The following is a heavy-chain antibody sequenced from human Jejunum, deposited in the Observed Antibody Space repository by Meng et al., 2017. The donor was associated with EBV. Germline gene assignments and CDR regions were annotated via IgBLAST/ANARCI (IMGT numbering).Heavy chain of an antibody. CDR2: IYDTGRT. V-gene: IGHV4-4*03. J-gene: IGHJ5*02. CDR1: GASTRSSNC. Sequence: GQLQVPGRAQGHPPGTLSYPGAATGASTRSSNCWSWVRQAPGEGLEWIGEIYDTGRTNYNPSLKRRVRMSIDKSKNQFSLNLNSVTVADTAVYYCATSMSGYSYGYSWGQGTLVTVSS. D-gene: IGHD5-12*01. CDR3: ATSMSGYSYGYS.